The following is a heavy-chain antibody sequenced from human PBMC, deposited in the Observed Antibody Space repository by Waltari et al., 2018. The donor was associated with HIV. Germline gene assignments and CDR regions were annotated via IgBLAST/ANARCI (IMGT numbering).Heavy chain of an antibody. CDR2: INHSGST. CDR1: GGSFSGYY. Sequence: QVQLQQWGAGLLKPSETLSLTCAVYGGSFSGYYWSWIRQPPGKGLEWIGEINHSGSTSYNPSRKSRVTISVDTSKNQFSLKLSSVTAADTAVYYCARSREPRSWFDPWGQGTLVTVSS. J-gene: IGHJ5*02. V-gene: IGHV4-34*01. CDR3: ARSREPRSWFDP.